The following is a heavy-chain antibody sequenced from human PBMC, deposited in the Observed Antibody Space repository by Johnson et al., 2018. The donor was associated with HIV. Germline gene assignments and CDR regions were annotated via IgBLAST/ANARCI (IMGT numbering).Heavy chain of an antibody. Sequence: QVQLVESGGGLVKPGGSLRLSCAVSGFIFRDYYMSWIRQAPGKGLEWVSYISSSGKSTNYAASVKGRFTFTRDNAKNSLSLQMNSLRVEYTAVYYCVKEASRGTVTQAPDAFDIWGQGTMVTVSS. CDR2: ISSSGKST. D-gene: IGHD4-17*01. J-gene: IGHJ3*02. CDR1: GFIFRDYY. CDR3: VKEASRGTVTQAPDAFDI. V-gene: IGHV3-11*04.